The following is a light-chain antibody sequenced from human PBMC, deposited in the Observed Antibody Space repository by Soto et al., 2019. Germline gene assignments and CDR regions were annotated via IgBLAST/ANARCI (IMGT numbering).Light chain of an antibody. V-gene: IGLV1-44*01. CDR3: AAWDDSLNGYV. J-gene: IGLJ1*01. Sequence: SVLTQPPSASWTPGQRVTISCSGSSSNIGSNNVNWYQQLPGTAPKLLIYSNNQRPSGVPDRFSGSKSGTSASLAISGLQSEDEADYYCAAWDDSLNGYVFGTGTKGTVL. CDR2: SNN. CDR1: SSNIGSNN.